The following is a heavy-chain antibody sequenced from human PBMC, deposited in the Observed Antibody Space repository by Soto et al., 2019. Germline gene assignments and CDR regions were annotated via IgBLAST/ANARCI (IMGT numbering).Heavy chain of an antibody. Sequence: GGSLRLSCAASGFTFSSYAMSWVRQAPGKGLEWVSAISGSGGSTYYADSVKGRFTISRDNSKNTLYLQMNSLRAEDTAVYYCAKDIFGRFTYGDYLEYFQHWGQGTLVTVSS. V-gene: IGHV3-23*01. CDR3: AKDIFGRFTYGDYLEYFQH. CDR2: ISGSGGST. J-gene: IGHJ1*01. CDR1: GFTFSSYA. D-gene: IGHD4-17*01.